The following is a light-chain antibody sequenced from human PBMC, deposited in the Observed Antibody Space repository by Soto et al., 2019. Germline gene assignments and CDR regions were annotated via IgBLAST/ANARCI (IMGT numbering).Light chain of an antibody. CDR3: SSYTSSTALVV. V-gene: IGLV2-14*01. J-gene: IGLJ2*01. CDR2: EVT. Sequence: QSALTQPASVSGSPGQSITVSCTGSSSDVGGYNYVSWFQQYPGKAPQLIIYEVTNRPSGVSNRFSGSKSGNTASLTISGLRAEDEAHYYCSSYTSSTALVVFGGGTKVIVL. CDR1: SSDVGGYNY.